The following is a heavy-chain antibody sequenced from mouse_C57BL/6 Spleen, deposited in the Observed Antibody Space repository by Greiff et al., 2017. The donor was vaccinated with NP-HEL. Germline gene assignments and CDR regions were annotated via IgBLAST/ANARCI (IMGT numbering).Heavy chain of an antibody. Sequence: QVHVKQPGAELVKPGASVKMSCKASGYTFTSYWITWVKQRPGPGLEWIGDIYPGSGSTNYNEKFKSKATLTVDTSSSTAYMQLSSLTSEDSAVYYCARWNYGSSYYYAMDYWGQGTSVTVSS. CDR1: GYTFTSYW. J-gene: IGHJ4*01. D-gene: IGHD1-1*01. CDR3: ARWNYGSSYYYAMDY. CDR2: IYPGSGST. V-gene: IGHV1-55*01.